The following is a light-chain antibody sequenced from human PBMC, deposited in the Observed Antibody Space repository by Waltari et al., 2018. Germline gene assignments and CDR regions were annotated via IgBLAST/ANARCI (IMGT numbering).Light chain of an antibody. CDR1: TLGNKY. CDR3: QAWDSNVNWV. J-gene: IGLJ3*02. Sequence: YDLTQPPSASVPPGPAASINCSGDTLGNKYACWYQQKPGQSPLLLIYQDTKRPSGLPXRFSGSVSGNTVTLTISATQALDEADYYCQAWDSNVNWVFGGGTKLTVL. V-gene: IGLV3-1*01. CDR2: QDT.